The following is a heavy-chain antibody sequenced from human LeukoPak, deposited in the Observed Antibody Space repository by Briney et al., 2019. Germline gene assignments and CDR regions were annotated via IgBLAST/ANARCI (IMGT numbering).Heavy chain of an antibody. J-gene: IGHJ4*02. CDR2: ISGSGGST. D-gene: IGHD2-2*01. CDR1: GFSFNSHS. V-gene: IGHV3-23*01. Sequence: PGGSLRLSCAASGFSFNSHSMNWVRQAPGKGLEWVSAISGSGGSTYYADSVKGRFTISRGNSKNTLYLQMNSLRAEDTAVYYCARGYCSSTSCPPVYWGQGTLVTVSS. CDR3: ARGYCSSTSCPPVY.